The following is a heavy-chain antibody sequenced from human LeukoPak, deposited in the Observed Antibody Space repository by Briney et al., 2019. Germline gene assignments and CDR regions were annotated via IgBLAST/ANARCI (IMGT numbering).Heavy chain of an antibody. J-gene: IGHJ1*01. CDR3: ASNYDMATTAAFQH. CDR1: GFTFSSYW. Sequence: PGGSLRLSCAASGFTFSSYWMSWVRQAPGKGLEWVANIKQDGSEKYYVDSVKGRFTISRDNAKNSLYLQMNSLRAEDTAVYYCASNYDMATTAAFQHWGQGTLVTVSS. V-gene: IGHV3-7*01. CDR2: IKQDGSEK. D-gene: IGHD3-22*01.